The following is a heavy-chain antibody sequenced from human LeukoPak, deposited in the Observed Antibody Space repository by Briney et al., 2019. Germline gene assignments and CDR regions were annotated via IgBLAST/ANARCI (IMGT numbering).Heavy chain of an antibody. CDR2: ISYDGYNK. CDR3: ARDLNEDYSFWSNYPPMDV. Sequence: GRSLRLSCSASDGMHWVRQTPGKGLEWVAVISYDGYNKNYADSVKGRFTISRDNSENTLYLKMNSLRVEDTAVYYCARDLNEDYSFWSNYPPMDVWGKGTTVTVSS. J-gene: IGHJ6*03. D-gene: IGHD3-3*01. CDR1: DG. V-gene: IGHV3-30*03.